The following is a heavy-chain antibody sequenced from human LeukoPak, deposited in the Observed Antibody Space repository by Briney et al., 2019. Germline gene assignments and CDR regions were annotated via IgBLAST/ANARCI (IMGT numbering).Heavy chain of an antibody. CDR1: GGSFSGYY. V-gene: IGHV4-34*01. Sequence: PSETLSLTCAVYGGSFSGYYWSWIRQPPGKGLEWIGEINHSGSTNYNPSLKSRVTISVDTSKNQFSLKLSSVTAADTAVYYCPTRTRSWFDPWGQGTLVTVSS. D-gene: IGHD1-14*01. CDR2: INHSGST. J-gene: IGHJ5*02. CDR3: PTRTRSWFDP.